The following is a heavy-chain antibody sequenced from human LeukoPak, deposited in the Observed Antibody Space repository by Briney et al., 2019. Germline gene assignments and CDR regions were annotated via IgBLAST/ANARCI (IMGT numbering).Heavy chain of an antibody. D-gene: IGHD5-18*01. Sequence: GGSLRLSCAASGFTFSSYSMNWVRQAPGKGPEWVSYISSSSSTIYYADSVKGRFTISRDNAKNSLYLQMNSLRAEDTAVYYCAREGSPDTAMALYWGQGTLVTVSS. J-gene: IGHJ4*02. CDR1: GFTFSSYS. CDR2: ISSSSSTI. V-gene: IGHV3-48*01. CDR3: AREGSPDTAMALY.